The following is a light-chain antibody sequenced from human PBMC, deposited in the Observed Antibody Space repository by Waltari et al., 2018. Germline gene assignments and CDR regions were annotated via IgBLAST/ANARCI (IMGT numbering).Light chain of an antibody. CDR1: QTIIID. V-gene: IGKV1-39*01. CDR2: YAS. CDR3: QHSYYTPL. Sequence: DIQMTQSPSSLSASVGDRVTITCRTSQTIIIDLSWYQQKVVKAPKLLIYYASTLQSGVPSRFSGSGSGTEFNLTISSLQPDDFATYFCQHSYYTPLFGQGTRLEI. J-gene: IGKJ5*01.